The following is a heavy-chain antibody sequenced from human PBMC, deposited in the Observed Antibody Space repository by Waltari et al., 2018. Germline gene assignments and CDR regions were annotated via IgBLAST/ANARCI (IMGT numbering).Heavy chain of an antibody. Sequence: QVQLVQSGAEVKKPGASVKVSCKASGYTFTGDYMHWVRQAPGPGLEWMGRVNPDMCGTNNAQKFQGRVTRTRDTSISTAYMELSRLRSDDTAVYYCARVIRQQLDPAPYWYFDLWGRGTLVTVSS. J-gene: IGHJ2*01. D-gene: IGHD6-13*01. CDR1: GYTFTGDY. CDR2: VNPDMCGT. V-gene: IGHV1-2*06. CDR3: ARVIRQQLDPAPYWYFDL.